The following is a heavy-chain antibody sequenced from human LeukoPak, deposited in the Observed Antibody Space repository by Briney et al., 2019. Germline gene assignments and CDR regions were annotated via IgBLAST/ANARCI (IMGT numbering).Heavy chain of an antibody. CDR2: TYYRSKWYN. D-gene: IGHD2-2*02. Sequence: SQTLSLTCAISGDSVSSNSAAWNWIRQSPSRGLEWLGRTYYRSKWYNDYAVSVKSRITINPDTSKNQFSLQLNSVTPEDTAVYYCARDFSPIVVVPAAIMWFDPWGQGTLVTVSS. V-gene: IGHV6-1*01. CDR3: ARDFSPIVVVPAAIMWFDP. J-gene: IGHJ5*02. CDR1: GDSVSSNSAA.